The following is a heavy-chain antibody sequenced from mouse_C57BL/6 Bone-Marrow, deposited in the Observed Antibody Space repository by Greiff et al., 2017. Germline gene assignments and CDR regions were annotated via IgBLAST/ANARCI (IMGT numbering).Heavy chain of an antibody. CDR3: ARGVYGSRFAY. D-gene: IGHD1-1*01. CDR2: IYPGDGDT. CDR1: GYAFSSSW. V-gene: IGHV1-82*01. Sequence: VQLQQSGPELVKPGASVKISCKASGYAFSSSWMNWVKQRPGKGLEWIGRIYPGDGDTNYNGKFKGKATLTADKSSSTAYMQLSSLTSEDSAVYFCARGVYGSRFAYWGQGTLVTVSA. J-gene: IGHJ3*01.